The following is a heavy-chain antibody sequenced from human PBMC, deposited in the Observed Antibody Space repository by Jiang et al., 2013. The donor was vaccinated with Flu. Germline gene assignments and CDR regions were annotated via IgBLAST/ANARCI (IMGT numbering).Heavy chain of an antibody. D-gene: IGHD3-10*01. CDR3: ARATSNHGSGARWFDP. Sequence: GAEVKKPGASVKVSCKASGYTFTSYGISWVRQAPGQGLEWMGWISAYNGNTNYAQKLQGRVTMTTDTSTSTAYMELRSLRSDDTAVYYCARATSNHGSGARWFDPWGQGTLVTVSS. V-gene: IGHV1-18*01. J-gene: IGHJ5*02. CDR2: ISAYNGNT. CDR1: GYTFTSYG.